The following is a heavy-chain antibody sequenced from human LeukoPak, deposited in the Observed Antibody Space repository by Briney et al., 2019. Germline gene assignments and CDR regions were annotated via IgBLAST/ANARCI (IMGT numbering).Heavy chain of an antibody. J-gene: IGHJ4*02. Sequence: GGTLRLSCAASGFTFSSYGMSWVRQAPGKGLEWVANIKQDGSEKYYVDSVKGRFTISRDNAKNSLYLQMNSLRAEDTAMYFCARDRSRYYFDYWGQGTLVTVSS. CDR2: IKQDGSEK. CDR3: ARDRSRYYFDY. CDR1: GFTFSSYG. V-gene: IGHV3-7*01.